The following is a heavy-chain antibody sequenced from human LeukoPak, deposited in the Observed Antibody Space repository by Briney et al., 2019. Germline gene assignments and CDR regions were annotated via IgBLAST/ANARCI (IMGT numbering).Heavy chain of an antibody. V-gene: IGHV3-23*01. D-gene: IGHD6-13*01. Sequence: GGSLRLSCAASGFTFSSYAMSWVRQAPGKGLEWVSAISGSGGSAYYADSVKGRFTISRDNSKNTLYLQMNSLRAEDTAVYYCAKIKGIAHAFDIWGQGTMVTVSS. CDR3: AKIKGIAHAFDI. CDR2: ISGSGGSA. CDR1: GFTFSSYA. J-gene: IGHJ3*02.